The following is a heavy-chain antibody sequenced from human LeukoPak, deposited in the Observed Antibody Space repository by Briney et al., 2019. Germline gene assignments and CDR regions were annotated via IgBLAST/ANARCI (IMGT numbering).Heavy chain of an antibody. CDR3: AREGDYDILTGYYFIDS. J-gene: IGHJ4*02. D-gene: IGHD3-9*01. V-gene: IGHV4-4*02. CDR1: GGSISSGNG. CDR2: IYHSGNT. Sequence: PSGTLSLTCAVSGGSISSGNGWSWVRQPPGKGLEWIGEIYHSGNTNYNPSLKSRVTISVGWSKNHFSLKLSSVTAADTAVYYCAREGDYDILTGYYFIDSWGQGTLVTVSS.